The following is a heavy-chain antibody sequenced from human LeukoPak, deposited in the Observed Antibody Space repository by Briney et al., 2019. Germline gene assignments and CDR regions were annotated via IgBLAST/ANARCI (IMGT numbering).Heavy chain of an antibody. CDR1: GFTFSSYA. V-gene: IGHV3-23*01. J-gene: IGHJ6*02. CDR3: AKDLGTAMSPADGMDV. D-gene: IGHD5-18*01. CDR2: ISGSGGST. Sequence: PGGSLRLSCAASGFTFSSYAMSWVRQAPGKGLEWVSAISGSGGSTYYADSVKGRFTISGDNSKNTLYLQMNSLRAEDTAVYYCAKDLGTAMSPADGMDVWGQGTTVTVSS.